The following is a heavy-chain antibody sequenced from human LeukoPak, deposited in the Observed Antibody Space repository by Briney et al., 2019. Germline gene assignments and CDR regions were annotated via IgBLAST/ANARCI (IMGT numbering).Heavy chain of an antibody. CDR1: GFRFSGYW. V-gene: IGHV3-7*01. Sequence: GGSLRLSCVGSGFRFSGYWMSWVRQAPGKGLEWVANIKQDGSEKYYVDSVKGRFTISRDNAKNSQYLQMNSLRVADTAIYYCATDGGPFDHWGQGTLVTVSS. CDR3: ATDGGPFDH. D-gene: IGHD3-3*01. CDR2: IKQDGSEK. J-gene: IGHJ4*02.